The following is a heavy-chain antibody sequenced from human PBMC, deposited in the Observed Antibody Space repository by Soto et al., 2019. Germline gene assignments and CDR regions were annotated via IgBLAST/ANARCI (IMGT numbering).Heavy chain of an antibody. V-gene: IGHV4-30-4*01. Sequence: QVQLQESGPGLVKPSQTLSLTCTVSGDSISSGDYYWSWIRQPPGKGLEWIGYIYYGGSSYYNPSLKSRVTISADTSKNQFSLKLTSVTAADTAVYFCARVGIPLRAYYFDYWGQGTLVTVSS. CDR3: ARVGIPLRAYYFDY. CDR2: IYYGGSS. CDR1: GDSISSGDYY. J-gene: IGHJ4*02.